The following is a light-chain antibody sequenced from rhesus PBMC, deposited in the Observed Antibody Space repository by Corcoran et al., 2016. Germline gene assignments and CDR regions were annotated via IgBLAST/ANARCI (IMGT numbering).Light chain of an antibody. V-gene: IGKV1-25*01. CDR1: QGITND. CDR3: QHYYSTPFT. J-gene: IGKJ3*01. CDR2: EAS. Sequence: DIQMTQSPSSLSASVGDRVTITCRASQGITNDLAWSQQKPGETPNHLIDEASRLQSGIPSRFSGSGAGTDFTLTISSLQSEDFATYYCQHYYSTPFTFGPGTKLDI.